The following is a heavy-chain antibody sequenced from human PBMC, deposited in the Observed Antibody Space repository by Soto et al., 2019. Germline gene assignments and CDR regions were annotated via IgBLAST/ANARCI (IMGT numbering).Heavy chain of an antibody. V-gene: IGHV3-30-3*01. CDR3: AREEWTSRTFDY. D-gene: IGHD3-3*01. Sequence: PGGSLRLSCAASGFTFSSYAMHWVRQAPGKGLEWVAVISYDGSNKYYADSVKGRFTISRDNSKNTLYLQMNSLRAEDTAVYYCAREEWTSRTFDYWGQGTLVTVSS. CDR2: ISYDGSNK. J-gene: IGHJ4*02. CDR1: GFTFSSYA.